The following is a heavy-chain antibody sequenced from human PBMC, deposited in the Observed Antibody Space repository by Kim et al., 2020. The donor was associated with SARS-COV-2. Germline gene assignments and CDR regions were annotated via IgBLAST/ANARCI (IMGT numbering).Heavy chain of an antibody. J-gene: IGHJ4*02. CDR3: ASFGSSSPFHY. CDR1: GDSFSGYY. Sequence: SETLSLTCAVSGDSFSGYYWDWIRQSPGKGLEWIGEISHSGRTNYNPSLGSRVTISIDTSKNQFSLKLTSVTAADTAVYYCASFGSSSPFHYWGQGALVT. CDR2: ISHSGRT. D-gene: IGHD3-3*01. V-gene: IGHV4-34*01.